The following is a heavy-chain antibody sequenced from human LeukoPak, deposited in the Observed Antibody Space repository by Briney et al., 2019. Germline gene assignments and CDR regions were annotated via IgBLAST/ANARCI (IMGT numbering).Heavy chain of an antibody. D-gene: IGHD5-12*01. J-gene: IGHJ5*02. V-gene: IGHV4-31*03. CDR1: GGSITSGGYY. CDR2: IYSSGST. Sequence: SETLSLTCTVSGGSITSGGYYWIGIRQHPGKGLESIGYIYSSGSTHYNPSLQSRLTISVDTSKNQFSLKLTSVTAADAAVYSCARGYAPFDPWGQGTLVTVSS. CDR3: ARGYAPFDP.